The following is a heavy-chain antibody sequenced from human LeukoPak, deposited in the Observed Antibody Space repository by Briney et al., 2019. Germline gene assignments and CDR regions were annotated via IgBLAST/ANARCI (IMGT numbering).Heavy chain of an antibody. CDR2: INSDGSST. D-gene: IGHD3-16*01. CDR1: GFTFSSYW. Sequence: TGGSLRLSCAASGFTFSSYWMHWVRQAPGKGLVWVSRINSDGSSTSYADSVKGRFTISRDNAKNTLYLQMNSLRAEDTAVYYCARDRHDYVWGSYVGYWGQGTLVTVSS. V-gene: IGHV3-74*01. J-gene: IGHJ4*02. CDR3: ARDRHDYVWGSYVGY.